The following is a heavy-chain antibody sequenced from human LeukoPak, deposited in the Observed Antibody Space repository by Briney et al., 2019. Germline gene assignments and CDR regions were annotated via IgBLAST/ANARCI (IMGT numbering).Heavy chain of an antibody. J-gene: IGHJ2*01. Sequence: SETLSLTCTVSGGSISSYYWSWIRQPPGKGLEWIGYIYYSGSTNYNPSLKSRVTISVDTSKNQFSLKLSSVTAADTAVYCCARQIGYFDLWGRGTLVTVSS. V-gene: IGHV4-59*01. CDR1: GGSISSYY. CDR3: ARQIGYFDL. D-gene: IGHD3-22*01. CDR2: IYYSGST.